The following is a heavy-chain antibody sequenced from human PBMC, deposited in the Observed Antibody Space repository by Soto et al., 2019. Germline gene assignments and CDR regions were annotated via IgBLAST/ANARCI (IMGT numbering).Heavy chain of an antibody. CDR3: ARRTRWFGGYGMEV. CDR1: GYTFTTYD. Sequence: QVQLVQSGAEVKKPGASLKVSCKASGYTFTTYDINWVRQATGQGLEWMGWMNPNSGHTVYAQKFQGRVTVTRDTSINTAYMALSSLRSEDKAVYYCARRTRWFGGYGMEVLGQGTTVRVSS. J-gene: IGHJ6*02. CDR2: MNPNSGHT. V-gene: IGHV1-8*01. D-gene: IGHD3-10*01.